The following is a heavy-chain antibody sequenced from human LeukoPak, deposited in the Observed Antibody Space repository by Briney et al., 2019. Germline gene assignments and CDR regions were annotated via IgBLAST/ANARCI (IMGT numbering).Heavy chain of an antibody. CDR2: IYWNDDK. CDR3: AHSRLRFLEWFY. CDR1: GGSISSGSYY. Sequence: TLSLTCTVSGGSISSGSYYWSWIRQPPGKALEWLALIYWNDDKRYSPSLKSRLTITKDTSKNQVVLTMTNMDPVDTATYYCAHSRLRFLEWFYWGQGTLVTVSS. V-gene: IGHV2-5*01. J-gene: IGHJ4*02. D-gene: IGHD3-3*01.